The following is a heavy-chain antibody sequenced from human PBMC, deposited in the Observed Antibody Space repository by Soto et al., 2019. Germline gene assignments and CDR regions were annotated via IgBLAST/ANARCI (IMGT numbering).Heavy chain of an antibody. V-gene: IGHV1-69*12. Sequence: QVQLVQSGAEVKKPGSSVKVSCKASGGTFSSYAISWVRQAPGQGLEWMGGIIPIFGTANYAQKFQGRVPITADESTSXXYXEXXSLRSEDTAVYYCARDPRITMVRGVIDHYYYGMDVWGQGTTVTVSS. J-gene: IGHJ6*02. CDR3: ARDPRITMVRGVIDHYYYGMDV. CDR1: GGTFSSYA. D-gene: IGHD3-10*01. CDR2: IIPIFGTA.